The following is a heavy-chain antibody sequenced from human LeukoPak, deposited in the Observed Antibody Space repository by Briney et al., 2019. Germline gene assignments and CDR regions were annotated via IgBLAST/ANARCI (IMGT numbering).Heavy chain of an antibody. CDR3: AKASSNYFYYFEY. CDR2: ISYDATNK. V-gene: IGHV3-30*18. D-gene: IGHD2/OR15-2a*01. Sequence: PGGSLRLSCAASGFTFSSSDMHWVRQAPGKGLEWVAVISYDATNKYYADSVKGRFTLSRDNSKNTLYPQTNTLRDEDTAVYYCAKASSNYFYYFEYWGQGTLVTVSS. CDR1: GFTFSSSD. J-gene: IGHJ4*02.